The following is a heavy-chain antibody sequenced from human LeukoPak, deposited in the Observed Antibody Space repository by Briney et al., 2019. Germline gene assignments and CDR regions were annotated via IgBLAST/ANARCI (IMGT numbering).Heavy chain of an antibody. Sequence: GRSLRLSCAASGFTFSSYGMHWVRQAPGKGLEWVAVISYDGSNKYYADSVKGRFTISRDNSKNTLYLQMNSLRAEDTAVYYCAKATRAFDWLFDYWGQGTLVTVSS. CDR2: ISYDGSNK. CDR1: GFTFSSYG. V-gene: IGHV3-30*18. J-gene: IGHJ4*02. D-gene: IGHD3-9*01. CDR3: AKATRAFDWLFDY.